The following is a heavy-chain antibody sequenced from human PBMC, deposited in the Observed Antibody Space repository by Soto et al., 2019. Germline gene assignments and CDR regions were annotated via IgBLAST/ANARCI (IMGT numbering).Heavy chain of an antibody. V-gene: IGHV3-23*01. CDR1: GFTFHDYA. CDR2: IAFTGSDT. CDR3: AKDLAGRWTERDYVDYADYYDYGMDV. D-gene: IGHD4-17*01. J-gene: IGHJ6*02. Sequence: GGSLRLSCAPSGFTFHDYAMSWVRQAPGKGLEWVAAIAFTGSDTYYADSVKGRFTISRDNSKNIVYLQMNSLRAEDTAVYYCAKDLAGRWTERDYVDYADYYDYGMDVWGQGTMVTVSS.